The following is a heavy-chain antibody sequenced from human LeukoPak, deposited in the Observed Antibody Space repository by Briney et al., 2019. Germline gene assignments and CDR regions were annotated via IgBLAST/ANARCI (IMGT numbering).Heavy chain of an antibody. J-gene: IGHJ4*02. Sequence: GRSLSLSCAASGFTFSSYAMSWVRQAPGKGLEWVSAISGSGGSTYYEDSVKGRFTISRDNSKNTLYLQMNSLRAEDTAVYYCGKGPELFWSGWFDYWGQGTLVTVCS. CDR3: GKGPELFWSGWFDY. CDR2: ISGSGGST. CDR1: GFTFSSYA. V-gene: IGHV3-23*01. D-gene: IGHD3-3*01.